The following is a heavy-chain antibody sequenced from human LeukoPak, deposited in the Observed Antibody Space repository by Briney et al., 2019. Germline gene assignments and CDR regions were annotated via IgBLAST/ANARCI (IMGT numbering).Heavy chain of an antibody. Sequence: SETLSLTCTVSGGSISSSSYYWSWIRQPAGKGLEWIGRIYTSGSTNYNPSLKSRVTISVDTSKNQFSLKLSSVTAADTAVYYCAREYGDYGNDAFDIWGQGTMVTVSS. CDR2: IYTSGST. J-gene: IGHJ3*02. CDR1: GGSISSSSYY. V-gene: IGHV4-61*02. D-gene: IGHD4-17*01. CDR3: AREYGDYGNDAFDI.